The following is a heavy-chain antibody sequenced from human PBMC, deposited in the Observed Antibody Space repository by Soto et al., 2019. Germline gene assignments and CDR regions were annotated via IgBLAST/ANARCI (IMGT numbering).Heavy chain of an antibody. J-gene: IGHJ4*02. CDR2: IYYSGST. D-gene: IGHD3-22*01. V-gene: IGHV4-30-4*01. Sequence: QVQLQESGPGLVKPSQTLSLTCTVSGASISSGDYYWTWIRQPPGKGLEWIGSIYYSGSTYYNPSLKSRVTIAVDTSNNQFSLQLSSVTAADTAVYYCARASYDSSTYYLDYWGQGTLVTVSS. CDR3: ARASYDSSTYYLDY. CDR1: GASISSGDYY.